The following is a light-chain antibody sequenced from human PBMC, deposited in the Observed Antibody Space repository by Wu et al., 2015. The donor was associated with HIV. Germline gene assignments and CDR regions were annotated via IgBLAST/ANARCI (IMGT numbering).Light chain of an antibody. CDR3: QHYGNSPLSS. Sequence: EIVLTQSPGTLSLSPGERAILSCRASQIVTSSYLAWYQQKPGQAPRLLIYDASSRATGIPDRFSGSGSGRDFTLTISRLEPEDFAVYYCQHYGNSPLSSFGQGTKGGDQT. CDR2: DAS. J-gene: IGKJ2*03. CDR1: QIVTSSY. V-gene: IGKV3-20*01.